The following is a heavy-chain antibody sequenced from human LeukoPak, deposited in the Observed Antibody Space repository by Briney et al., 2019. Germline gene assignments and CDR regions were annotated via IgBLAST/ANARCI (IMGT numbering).Heavy chain of an antibody. CDR2: IKEDGSEI. D-gene: IGHD1-14*01. CDR3: ARDRYNSY. J-gene: IGHJ4*02. CDR1: GFTFSNYW. V-gene: IGHV3-7*01. Sequence: GGSLRLSCAASGFTFSNYWMSWVRQAPGKGLEWVANIKEDGSEIFYVDSVKGRFTISRDNAKNSLYLQMNSLRAEDTAVYYCARDRYNSYWGQGTLVTVSS.